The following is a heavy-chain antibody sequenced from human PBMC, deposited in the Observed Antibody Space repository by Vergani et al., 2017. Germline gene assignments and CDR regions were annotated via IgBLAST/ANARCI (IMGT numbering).Heavy chain of an antibody. CDR3: ARGRYDYVWGSYRPTSGYYYMDV. D-gene: IGHD3-16*02. Sequence: EVQLVQSGAEVKKPGESLKISCKGSGYSFTSYWIGWVRQMPGKGLEWMGIIYPGDSDTRYSPSFQGQVTISADKSISTAYLQWSSLKASDTAMYYCARGRYDYVWGSYRPTSGYYYMDVWGKGTTVTVSS. CDR2: IYPGDSDT. J-gene: IGHJ6*03. V-gene: IGHV5-51*01. CDR1: GYSFTSYW.